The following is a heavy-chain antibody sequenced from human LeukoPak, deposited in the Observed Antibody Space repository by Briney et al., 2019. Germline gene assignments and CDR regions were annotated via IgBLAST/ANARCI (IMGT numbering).Heavy chain of an antibody. CDR3: ARVFIVRGRCIFDY. J-gene: IGHJ4*02. CDR2: IKQDGSEK. V-gene: IGHV3-7*01. Sequence: GGSLRLSSAASGFTFSSHWMSWVRQAPGKGLEWVANIKQDGSEKYYVDSVKGRVTISRDNSKNSLYLQMNSLRAEDTAVYYCARVFIVRGRCIFDYWGQGTLVTVSS. D-gene: IGHD2-15*01. CDR1: GFTFSSHW.